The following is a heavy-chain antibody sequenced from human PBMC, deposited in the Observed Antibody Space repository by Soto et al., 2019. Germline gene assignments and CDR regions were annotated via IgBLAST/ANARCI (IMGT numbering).Heavy chain of an antibody. CDR1: GGSISSGDYY. CDR2: IYYSGST. Sequence: SETLSLTCTVSGGSISSGDYYWGWIRQPPGKGLEWIGYIYYSGSTNYNPSLKSRVTISVDTSKNQFSLKLSSVTAADTAVYYCARSTYDFWSGLDYWGQGTPVTVSS. J-gene: IGHJ4*02. V-gene: IGHV4-61*08. D-gene: IGHD3-3*01. CDR3: ARSTYDFWSGLDY.